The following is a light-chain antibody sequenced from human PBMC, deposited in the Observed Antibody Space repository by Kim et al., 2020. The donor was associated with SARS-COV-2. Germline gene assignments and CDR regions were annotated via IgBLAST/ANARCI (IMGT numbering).Light chain of an antibody. CDR1: QSVTSNF. Sequence: LSPGERPTLSCSASQSVTSNFLAWYQQKPGQAPRLLIYSASSRATGIPDRFSGSGSGTDFTLTINRVEPEDFVVYYCHQYGSSPLTFGPGTKLEI. CDR2: SAS. V-gene: IGKV3-20*01. J-gene: IGKJ2*01. CDR3: HQYGSSPLT.